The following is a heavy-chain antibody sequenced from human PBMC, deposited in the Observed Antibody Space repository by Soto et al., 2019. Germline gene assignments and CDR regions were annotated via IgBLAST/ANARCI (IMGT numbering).Heavy chain of an antibody. Sequence: SQTLSLTCAISGDSVSSNSAAWNWIRQSPSRGLEWLGRTYYRSKWYNDYAVYVKSRITINPDTSKNQFSLQLNSVTPEETAVYADAREGILVVPAATNYDYYDDMDVWGQGTTVTVSS. V-gene: IGHV6-1*01. D-gene: IGHD2-2*01. CDR1: GDSVSSNSAA. CDR2: TYYRSKWYN. CDR3: AREGILVVPAATNYDYYDDMDV. J-gene: IGHJ6*02.